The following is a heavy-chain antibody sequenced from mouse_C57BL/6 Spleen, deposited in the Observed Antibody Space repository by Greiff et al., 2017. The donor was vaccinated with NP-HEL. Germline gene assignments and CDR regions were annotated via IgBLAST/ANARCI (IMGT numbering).Heavy chain of an antibody. CDR1: GYTFTSYW. J-gene: IGHJ4*01. D-gene: IGHD1-1*01. CDR2: IDPSDSYT. Sequence: QVQLQQPGAELVMPGASVKLSCKASGYTFTSYWMHWVKQRPGQGLEWIGEIDPSDSYTNYNQKFKGKSTLTVDKSSSTAYMQLSSLTSEDSAVYYCARSGDYGSSPMDYWGQGTSVTVSS. V-gene: IGHV1-69*01. CDR3: ARSGDYGSSPMDY.